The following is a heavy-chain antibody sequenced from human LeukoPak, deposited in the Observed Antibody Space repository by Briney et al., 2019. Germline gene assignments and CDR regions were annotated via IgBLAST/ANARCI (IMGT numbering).Heavy chain of an antibody. D-gene: IGHD3-22*01. V-gene: IGHV5-51*01. Sequence: GESLKISCKGSGYSFTSYWIGWVRQMPGKGLEWMGIIYPGDPDTRYSPSFQGQVTISADRSISTAYLQWSSLKASDTAMYYCARQYYYDSSGYYYPFDYWGQGTLVTVSS. J-gene: IGHJ4*02. CDR1: GYSFTSYW. CDR3: ARQYYYDSSGYYYPFDY. CDR2: IYPGDPDT.